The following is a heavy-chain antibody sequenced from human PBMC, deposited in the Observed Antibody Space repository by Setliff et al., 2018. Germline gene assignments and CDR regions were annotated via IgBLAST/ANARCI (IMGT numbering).Heavy chain of an antibody. CDR1: GGTFSSYA. CDR2: IIPILGTV. J-gene: IGHJ6*03. Sequence: SVKVSCKASGGTFSSYAITWVRRAPGQGLEWMGGIIPILGTVNYAQKFQGRVTITADEPTSTAYMELSILRSEDTAVYYCARNGKAGEIMRSYYYYMDVWGKGTTVTVSS. CDR3: ARNGKAGEIMRSYYYYMDV. D-gene: IGHD3-16*01. V-gene: IGHV1-69*13.